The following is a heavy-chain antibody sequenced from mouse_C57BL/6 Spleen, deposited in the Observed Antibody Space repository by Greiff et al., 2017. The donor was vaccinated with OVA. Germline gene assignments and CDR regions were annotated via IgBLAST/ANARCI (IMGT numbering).Heavy chain of an antibody. CDR1: GFTFTDYY. D-gene: IGHD2-5*01. V-gene: IGHV7-3*01. CDR2: LRNKANGYTT. J-gene: IGHJ1*03. Sequence: EVKVVESGGGLVQPGGSLSLSCAASGFTFTDYYMSWVRQPPGKALEWLGFLRNKANGYTTEYSASVKGRFTISRDNSQSILYLQMNALRAEDSATYYCASSYSNYEGWYFDVWGTGTTVTVSS. CDR3: ASSYSNYEGWYFDV.